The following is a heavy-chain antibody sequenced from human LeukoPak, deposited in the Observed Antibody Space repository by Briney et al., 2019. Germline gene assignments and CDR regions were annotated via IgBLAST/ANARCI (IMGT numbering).Heavy chain of an antibody. CDR1: GYTFTSYA. Sequence: ASVKVSCKASGYTFTSYAMNWVRQAPGQGLEWMGWINTNTGNPTYAQGFTGRFVFSLDTSVSTAYLQISSLKAEDTAVYYCARTAAQQLYYYYYYMDVWGKGTTVTVSS. V-gene: IGHV7-4-1*02. CDR3: ARTAAQQLYYYYYYMDV. D-gene: IGHD6-13*01. CDR2: INTNTGNP. J-gene: IGHJ6*03.